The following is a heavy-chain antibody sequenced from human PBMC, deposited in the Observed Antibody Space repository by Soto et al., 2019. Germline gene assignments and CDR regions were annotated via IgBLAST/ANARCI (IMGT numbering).Heavy chain of an antibody. CDR3: ARDGESYYYDSSGYYPAFDY. Sequence: QVQLVESGGGVVQPGRSLRLSCAASGFTFSSYAMHWVRQAPGKGLEWVAVISYDGSNKYYADSVKGRFTISRDNSKNTLYLQMNSLRAEDTAVYYCARDGESYYYDSSGYYPAFDYWGQGTLVTVSS. V-gene: IGHV3-30-3*01. CDR1: GFTFSSYA. J-gene: IGHJ4*02. D-gene: IGHD3-22*01. CDR2: ISYDGSNK.